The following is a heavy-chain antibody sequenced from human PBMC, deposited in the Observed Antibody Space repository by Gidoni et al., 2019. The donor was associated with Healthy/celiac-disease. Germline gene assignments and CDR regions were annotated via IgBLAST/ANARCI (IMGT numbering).Heavy chain of an antibody. CDR3: ARSQPDIVVVLAAIRSYWYFDL. D-gene: IGHD2-15*01. CDR2: ISYDGSNK. CDR1: GFPFSSYA. J-gene: IGHJ2*01. V-gene: IGHV3-30*04. Sequence: QVQLVESGGGVVQPGRSRRLSCAASGFPFSSYARHRVRQAPGKGLEWVAVISYDGSNKYYADSVKGRFTISRDNSKNTLYLQMNSLRAEDTAVYYCARSQPDIVVVLAAIRSYWYFDLWGRGTLVTVSS.